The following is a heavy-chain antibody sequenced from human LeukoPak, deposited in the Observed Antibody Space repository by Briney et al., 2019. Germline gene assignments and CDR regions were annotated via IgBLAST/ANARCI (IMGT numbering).Heavy chain of an antibody. J-gene: IGHJ4*02. CDR2: INSEGTST. Sequence: QPGGSLRLSCAASGFTFSSYCMHWVRQAPGKGLEWVSRINSEGTSTSYADSVKGRFTISRDNAENTLYLQMNSLRAEDTALYYCARYGESYHAIDYWGQGTLVTVSS. CDR1: GFTFSSYC. D-gene: IGHD4/OR15-4a*01. V-gene: IGHV3-74*01. CDR3: ARYGESYHAIDY.